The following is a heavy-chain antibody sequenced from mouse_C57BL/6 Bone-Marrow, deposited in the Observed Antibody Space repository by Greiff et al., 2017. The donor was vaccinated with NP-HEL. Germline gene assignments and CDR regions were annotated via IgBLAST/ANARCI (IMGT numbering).Heavy chain of an antibody. D-gene: IGHD1-1*01. CDR2: IFPGSGST. J-gene: IGHJ3*01. CDR1: GYTFTSHW. CDR3: ARGDYYVYAY. Sequence: QVQLQQSGPELVRPGASVKISCTAPGYTFTSHWMQWVNPRPGQGLEWIGEIFPGSGSTYYNEKFKGKATLTVDTSSSTAYMQLSSLTSEDSAVYFCARGDYYVYAYWGQGTLVTVSA. V-gene: IGHV1-56*01.